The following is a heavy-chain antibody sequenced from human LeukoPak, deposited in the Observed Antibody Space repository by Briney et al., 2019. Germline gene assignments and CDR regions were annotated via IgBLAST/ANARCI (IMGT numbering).Heavy chain of an antibody. CDR3: ARGHVLLWFGELYYFDY. CDR1: GYTFTSYD. V-gene: IGHV1-8*01. D-gene: IGHD3-10*01. CDR2: MNPNSGNT. J-gene: IGHJ4*02. Sequence: ASVKVSCKASGYTFTSYDINWVRQATGQGLGWMGWMNPNSGNTGYAQKFQGRVTMTRNTSISTAYMELSSLRSEDTAVYYCARGHVLLWFGELYYFDYWGQGTLVTVSS.